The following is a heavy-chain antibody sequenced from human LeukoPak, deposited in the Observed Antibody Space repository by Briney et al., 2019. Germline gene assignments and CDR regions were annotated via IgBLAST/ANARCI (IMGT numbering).Heavy chain of an antibody. Sequence: PGGSLRLSCAASGFTFSSYAMSWVRQAPGKGLEWVSAISGSGGSTYYAYSVKGRFTISRDNSKNTLYLQMNSLRAEDTAVYYCAKDRMIQLWFICSLTFDYWGQGTLVTVSS. CDR1: GFTFSSYA. CDR3: AKDRMIQLWFICSLTFDY. CDR2: ISGSGGST. V-gene: IGHV3-23*01. J-gene: IGHJ4*02. D-gene: IGHD5-18*01.